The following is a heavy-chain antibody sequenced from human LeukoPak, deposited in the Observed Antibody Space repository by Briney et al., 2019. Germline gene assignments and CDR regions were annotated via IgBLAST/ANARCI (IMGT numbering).Heavy chain of an antibody. Sequence: ASVKVSCKASGGTFSSYAINWVRQATGQGLEWMGWMNPNSGNTGYAQKFQGRVTMTRNTSISTAYMELSSLRSEDTAVYYCARGIYENWFDPWGQGTLVTVSS. CDR1: GGTFSSYA. CDR3: ARGIYENWFDP. D-gene: IGHD2-21*01. V-gene: IGHV1-8*02. J-gene: IGHJ5*02. CDR2: MNPNSGNT.